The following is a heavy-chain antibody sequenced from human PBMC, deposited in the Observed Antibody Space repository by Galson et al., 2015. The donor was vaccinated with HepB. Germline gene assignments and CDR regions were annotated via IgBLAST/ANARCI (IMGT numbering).Heavy chain of an antibody. V-gene: IGHV3-23*01. CDR3: AKDQAAAGTVDY. Sequence: SLRLSCAASGFTFSSYAMSWVRQAPGKGLEWVSAISGSGGSTYYADSVKGRFTISRDNSKNTLYLQMNSLRAEDTAVYYCAKDQAAAGTVDYWGQGTLVTVSP. J-gene: IGHJ4*02. CDR1: GFTFSSYA. D-gene: IGHD6-13*01. CDR2: ISGSGGST.